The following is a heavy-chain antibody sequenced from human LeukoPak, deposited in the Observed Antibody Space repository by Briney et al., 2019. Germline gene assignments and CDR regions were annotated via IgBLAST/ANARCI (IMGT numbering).Heavy chain of an antibody. CDR3: ARHGGYYYDSSGSLPGAFDI. V-gene: IGHV5-51*01. D-gene: IGHD3-22*01. CDR2: IYPGDSDT. CDR1: GYSFSSYW. Sequence: GESLKISCKGSGYSFSSYWIGWVRQMPGKGLEWMGIIYPGDSDTRYSPSFQGQVTISADKSISTAYLQWSSLKASDTAVYYCARHGGYYYDSSGSLPGAFDIWGQGTMVTVSS. J-gene: IGHJ3*02.